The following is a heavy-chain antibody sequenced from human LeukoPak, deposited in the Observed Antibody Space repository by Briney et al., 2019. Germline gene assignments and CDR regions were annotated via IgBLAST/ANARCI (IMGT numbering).Heavy chain of an antibody. CDR2: INSDGSSI. CDR1: GFSFSSYW. CDR3: ARPGYCSGGACYSK. D-gene: IGHD2-15*01. Sequence: GRSLRLSCAGFGFSFSSYWMHWGGQAPGKGLVWVSRINSDGSSINYADSVKGRFTISRDNAKNTLYLQMNSLRAEDTAVYSCARPGYCSGGACYSKWGQGTLVTVSS. V-gene: IGHV3-74*01. J-gene: IGHJ4*02.